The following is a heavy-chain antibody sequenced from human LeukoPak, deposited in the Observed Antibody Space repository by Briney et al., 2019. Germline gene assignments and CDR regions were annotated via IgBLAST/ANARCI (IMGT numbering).Heavy chain of an antibody. CDR3: AXDLLGYCSGGSCHYFDY. V-gene: IGHV3-30*03. J-gene: IGHJ4*02. CDR2: ISYDGSNK. Sequence: GGSLRLSCAASGFTFSSYGMHWVRQAPGKGLEWVAVISYDGSNKYYADSVKGRFTISRDNSKNTLYLQMNSLRAEDTAVYYCAXDLLGYCSGGSCHYFDYWGQGTLVTVSS. CDR1: GFTFSSYG. D-gene: IGHD2-15*01.